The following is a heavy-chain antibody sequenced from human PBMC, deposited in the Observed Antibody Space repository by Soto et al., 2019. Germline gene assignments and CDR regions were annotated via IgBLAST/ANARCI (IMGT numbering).Heavy chain of an antibody. CDR1: GFPFSDNA. J-gene: IGHJ5*02. CDR3: AKEGQSSAGSRGAES. Sequence: EVQLLESGGDLVQPGGSLRVSCAASGFPFSDNAMSWVRQAPGKGREWVSSISASGGTKYYADSLKGRFTISRDNSKNTLFLEMTSLRGEDTAVFYCAKEGQSSAGSRGAESWGQGTLVTVSS. CDR2: ISASGGTK. V-gene: IGHV3-23*01. D-gene: IGHD6-13*01.